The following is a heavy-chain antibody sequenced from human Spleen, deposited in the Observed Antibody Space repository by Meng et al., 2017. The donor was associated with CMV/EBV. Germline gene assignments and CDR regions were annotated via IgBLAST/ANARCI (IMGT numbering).Heavy chain of an antibody. CDR3: ARERVGPGGTMVRGDTGD. V-gene: IGHV1-2*02. Sequence: QVQLVRSGAEVKKPGASVKVSCKASGYTFTGYYMHWVRQAPGQGLEWMGWINPNSGGTNYAQKFQGRVTMTRDTSISTAYMELSRLRSDDTAVYYCARERVGPGGTMVRGDTGDWGQGTLVTVSS. CDR2: INPNSGGT. J-gene: IGHJ4*02. CDR1: GYTFTGYY. D-gene: IGHD3-10*01.